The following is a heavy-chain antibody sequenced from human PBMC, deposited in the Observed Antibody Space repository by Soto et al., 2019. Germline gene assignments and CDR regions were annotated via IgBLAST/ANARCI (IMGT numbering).Heavy chain of an antibody. J-gene: IGHJ6*02. Sequence: ASVKVSCKASGGTFNSYAISWVRQDHGQGLEWMGGIIPIFGTANYAQKFQGRVTITADESTSTAYMELNSLRAEDTAVYYCARDVESGSSQYYYYYYGMGVWGQGTTVTVSS. CDR2: IIPIFGTA. V-gene: IGHV1-69*13. CDR1: GGTFNSYA. D-gene: IGHD1-26*01. CDR3: ARDVESGSSQYYYYYYGMGV.